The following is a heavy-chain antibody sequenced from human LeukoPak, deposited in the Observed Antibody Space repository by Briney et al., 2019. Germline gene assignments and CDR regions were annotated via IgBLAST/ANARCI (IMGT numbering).Heavy chain of an antibody. V-gene: IGHV3-53*01. D-gene: IGHD1-26*01. J-gene: IGHJ6*02. CDR1: GFTVSSNY. Sequence: GSLRLSCAASGFTVSSNYMSWVRQAPGKGLEWVSVIYSGGSTYYADSVKGRFTISRDNSKNTLYLQMNSLRAEDTAVYYCARRLGGPDRYYYYGMDVWGQGTTVTVSS. CDR3: ARRLGGPDRYYYYGMDV. CDR2: IYSGGST.